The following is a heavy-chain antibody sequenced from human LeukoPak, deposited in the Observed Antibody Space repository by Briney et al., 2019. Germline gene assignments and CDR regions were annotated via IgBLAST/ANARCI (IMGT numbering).Heavy chain of an antibody. CDR2: ISYDGSNK. D-gene: IGHD3-22*01. V-gene: IGHV3-30*01. J-gene: IGHJ4*02. CDR1: GFTFSSYA. Sequence: PGGSLRLSCAASGFTFSSYAMHWVRQAPGKGLEWVAVISYDGSNKYYADSVKGRFTISRDNSKNTLYPQMNSLRAEDTAVYYCARDLLSYYYESSGYYFDYWGQGTLVTVSS. CDR3: ARDLLSYYYESSGYYFDY.